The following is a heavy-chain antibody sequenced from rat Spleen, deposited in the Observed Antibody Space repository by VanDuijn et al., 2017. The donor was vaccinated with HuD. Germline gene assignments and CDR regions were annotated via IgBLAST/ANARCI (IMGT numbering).Heavy chain of an antibody. J-gene: IGHJ1*01. Sequence: EVQLVESGGGLVQPGRSLKLSCVASGFTFNNYWMTWIRQAPGKGLEWVASITNTGGTTYYPDSVKGRFTISRDSAKSTLYLQMNSLRSEDTATYYCTRGSDWYFDFWGPGTMVTVSS. CDR1: GFTFNNYW. CDR2: ITNTGGTT. V-gene: IGHV5-31*01. CDR3: TRGSDWYFDF.